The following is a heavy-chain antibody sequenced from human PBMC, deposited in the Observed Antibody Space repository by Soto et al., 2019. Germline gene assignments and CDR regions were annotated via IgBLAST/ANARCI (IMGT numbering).Heavy chain of an antibody. CDR2: IYYSGSA. CDR3: AWYGELSGYFDF. D-gene: IGHD3-10*01. Sequence: QVQLQESGPGLVKPSETLSLTCTVSGVSVSSSSYYWSWVWQPPGKGLEWIGYIYYSGSANYSPSLKSRVTISIDTSKNQFSLRLSSVTAADTAVYYCAWYGELSGYFDFWGQGTLVTVSS. J-gene: IGHJ4*02. V-gene: IGHV4-61*01. CDR1: GVSVSSSSYY.